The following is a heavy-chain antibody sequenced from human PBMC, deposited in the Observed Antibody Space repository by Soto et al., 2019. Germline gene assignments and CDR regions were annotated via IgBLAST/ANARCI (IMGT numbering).Heavy chain of an antibody. CDR1: GGSISSSSYY. D-gene: IGHD6-13*01. V-gene: IGHV4-39*01. J-gene: IGHJ4*02. Sequence: QLQLQESGPGLVKPSETLSLTCTVSGGSISSSSYYWGWSRQPPGKGLEWIGRTYYSGRTYYNPTLKSRVTISVATSRNQFSLKLSPVTAADTAVHYCASLGIAAVAYWGRGTLVTVST. CDR3: ASLGIAAVAY. CDR2: TYYSGRT.